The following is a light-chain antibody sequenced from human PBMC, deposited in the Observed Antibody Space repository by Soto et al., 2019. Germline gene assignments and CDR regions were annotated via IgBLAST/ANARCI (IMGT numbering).Light chain of an antibody. CDR3: QQRTNWPA. Sequence: EIVLTQSPGTLSLSPGERATLSCRASQGVSTYLAWYQQKPGQAPRLLIYDASNRATGIPARFSGSGSGTAFPLTISSLEPEDFAVYYCQQRTNWPAFGPGTKVDIK. V-gene: IGKV3-11*01. J-gene: IGKJ3*01. CDR2: DAS. CDR1: QGVSTY.